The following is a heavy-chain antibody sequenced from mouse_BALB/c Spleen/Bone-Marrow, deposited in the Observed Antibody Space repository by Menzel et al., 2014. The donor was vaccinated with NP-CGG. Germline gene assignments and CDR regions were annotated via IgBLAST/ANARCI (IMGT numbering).Heavy chain of an antibody. J-gene: IGHJ1*01. D-gene: IGHD1-1*01. V-gene: IGHV1-9*01. CDR3: AREDGLWYFDV. CDR2: ILPGSGST. CDR1: GYTFSSYW. Sequence: QVQLKESGAELMKPGASVKISCKATGYTFSSYWIEWVKQRPGHGLEWIGEILPGSGSTNYNEKFKGKATFTADTSSNTAYMRLSSLTSEDSAVYYCAREDGLWYFDVWGAGTTVTVSS.